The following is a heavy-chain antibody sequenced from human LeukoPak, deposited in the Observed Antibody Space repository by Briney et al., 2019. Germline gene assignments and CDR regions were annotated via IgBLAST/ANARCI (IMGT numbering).Heavy chain of an antibody. D-gene: IGHD5-12*01. V-gene: IGHV1-69*04. CDR3: ARGGYSGYDSGLGFDP. CDR2: IIPILGIA. CDR1: GGTFSSYA. J-gene: IGHJ5*02. Sequence: SVKVSCKASGGTFSSYAISWVRQAPGQGLEWMGRIIPILGIANYAQKFQGRVTITADKSTSTAYMELSSLRSEDTAVYYCARGGYSGYDSGLGFDPWGQGTLVTVSS.